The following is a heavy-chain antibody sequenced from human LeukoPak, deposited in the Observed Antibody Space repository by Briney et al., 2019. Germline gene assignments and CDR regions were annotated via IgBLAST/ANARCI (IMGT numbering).Heavy chain of an antibody. D-gene: IGHD4-4*01. CDR1: GGSISSYY. Sequence: KPSETLSLTCTVSGGSISSYYWSWIRQPPGKGLEWIGYIYYSGSTNYNPSLKSRVTISVDTSKNQFSLKLSSVTAADTAVYYCASHQIYSIAFDYWGQGTLVTVSS. J-gene: IGHJ4*02. V-gene: IGHV4-59*12. CDR3: ASHQIYSIAFDY. CDR2: IYYSGST.